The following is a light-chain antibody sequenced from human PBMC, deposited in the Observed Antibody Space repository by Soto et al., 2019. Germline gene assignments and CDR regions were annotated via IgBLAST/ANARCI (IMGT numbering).Light chain of an antibody. CDR2: AAS. V-gene: IGKV1-9*01. CDR1: QGISSY. CDR3: QQLNSDAPVLA. J-gene: IGKJ4*01. Sequence: DIQLTQSPSFLSASVGDRITITCRASQGISSYLAWYQQKPGKAPKLLIYAASTLQSGVPSRFSGSGSGPEFSLTLSTLQPEDGATYYSQQLNSDAPVLAFGGVTKVEIK.